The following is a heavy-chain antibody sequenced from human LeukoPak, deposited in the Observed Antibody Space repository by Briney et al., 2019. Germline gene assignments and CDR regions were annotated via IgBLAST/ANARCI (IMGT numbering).Heavy chain of an antibody. CDR3: ARNSGSYPEYYYYYYYMDV. J-gene: IGHJ6*03. Sequence: SQTLSLTCTVSGGSISSGSYYWSWIRQPAGKGLEWIGRIYTSGSTNYNPSLKSRVTILVDTSKNQFSLKLSSVTAADTAVYYCARNSGSYPEYYYYYYYMDVWGKGTTVTVSS. CDR2: IYTSGST. V-gene: IGHV4-61*02. D-gene: IGHD1-26*01. CDR1: GGSISSGSYY.